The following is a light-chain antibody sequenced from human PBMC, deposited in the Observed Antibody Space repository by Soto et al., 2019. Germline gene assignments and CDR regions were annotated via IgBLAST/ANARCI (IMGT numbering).Light chain of an antibody. V-gene: IGLV4-69*01. Sequence: QLVLTQSPSTSASLGASVKLTCTLSRGHSNYAIAWHQQQSEKGPRYLMKLNSDGSHSKGDGIPDRFSGSSSGAERYLTISSLQSEDEADYYCQTWGSGIVVFGGGTKLTVL. J-gene: IGLJ2*01. CDR3: QTWGSGIVV. CDR2: LNSDGSH. CDR1: RGHSNYA.